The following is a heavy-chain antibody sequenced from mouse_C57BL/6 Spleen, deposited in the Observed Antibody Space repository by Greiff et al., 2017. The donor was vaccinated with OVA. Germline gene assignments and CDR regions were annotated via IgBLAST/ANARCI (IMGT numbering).Heavy chain of an antibody. J-gene: IGHJ1*03. Sequence: QVQLKESGAELVRPGASVTLSCKASGYTFTDYEMHWVKQTPVHGLEWIGAIDPETGGTAYNQKFKGKAILTADKSSSTAYMELRSLTSEDSAVYYCTRIITTVVESSYWYFDVWGTGTTVTVSS. V-gene: IGHV1-15*01. CDR3: TRIITTVVESSYWYFDV. CDR1: GYTFTDYE. CDR2: IDPETGGT. D-gene: IGHD1-1*01.